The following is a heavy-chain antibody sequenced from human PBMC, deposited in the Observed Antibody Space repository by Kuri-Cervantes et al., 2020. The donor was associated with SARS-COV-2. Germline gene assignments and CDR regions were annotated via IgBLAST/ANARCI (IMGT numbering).Heavy chain of an antibody. CDR2: ISYDGTNK. CDR1: RFTFRRCP. J-gene: IGHJ6*02. D-gene: IGHD3-10*01. CDR3: AGEDVVNYNMDV. Sequence: GESLKISCAASRFTFRRCPIHWVRQAPGKGLEWAALISYDGTNKYYADSVKGRFTISRDNSKNTLCLQMNSLRLEDTGVYYCAGEDVVNYNMDVWGQGTTVTVSS. V-gene: IGHV3-30-3*01.